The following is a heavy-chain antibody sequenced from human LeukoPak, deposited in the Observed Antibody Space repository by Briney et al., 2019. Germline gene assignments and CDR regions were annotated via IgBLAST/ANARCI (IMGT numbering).Heavy chain of an antibody. CDR3: ARISYSGSYSFDY. CDR2: INHSGST. J-gene: IGHJ4*02. D-gene: IGHD1-26*01. CDR1: GWSFSGYY. V-gene: IGHV4-34*01. Sequence: SETLSLTCAVYGWSFSGYYWSWIRQPPGKGLEWIGEINHSGSTNYNPSLKSRVTISVDTTTNQFSLKLSSVTAADTAVYYCARISYSGSYSFDYWGQGTLVTVSS.